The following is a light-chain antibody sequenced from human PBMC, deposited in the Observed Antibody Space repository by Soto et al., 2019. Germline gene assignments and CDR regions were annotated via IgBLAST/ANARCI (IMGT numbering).Light chain of an antibody. V-gene: IGLV2-14*01. Sequence: QSALTQPASVSGSPGQSITISCTGTSSDVGGYNYVSWYQQHPGKAPKLMIYDVSNRPSVVSNRFSGSKSGNTASLTISGLQAEDEADYYCSAYTRTSTLVVFGGGTKVTVL. J-gene: IGLJ2*01. CDR1: SSDVGGYNY. CDR3: SAYTRTSTLVV. CDR2: DVS.